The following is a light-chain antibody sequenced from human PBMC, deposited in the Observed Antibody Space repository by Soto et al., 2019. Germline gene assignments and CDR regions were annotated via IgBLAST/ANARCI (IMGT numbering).Light chain of an antibody. CDR1: QSIDRF. Sequence: VLTQSPVTLSLSPGDRATLSCRASQSIDRFLGWYQQKPGQAPRLLIDDASNRATGIPARFSGSGSGTDFTLTITSLEPEDFAVYYCQERVTWPLTFGGGTKVEIK. J-gene: IGKJ4*01. CDR2: DAS. V-gene: IGKV3-11*01. CDR3: QERVTWPLT.